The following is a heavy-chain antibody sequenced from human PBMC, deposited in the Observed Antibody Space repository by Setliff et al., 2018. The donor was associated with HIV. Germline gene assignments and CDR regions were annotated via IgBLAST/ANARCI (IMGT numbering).Heavy chain of an antibody. CDR3: ARGSYGSVLL. J-gene: IGHJ4*02. V-gene: IGHV6-1*01. CDR2: TYFRSKWYF. Sequence: PSQTLSLTCAISGDSVSSNNAAWNWIRQSPLRGLERLGRTYFRSKWYFDYAVSVKSRIIINPDTSKNQFSLHLNSVTPEDTAVYYCARGSYGSVLLWGQGTRVTVSS. CDR1: GDSVSSNNAA. D-gene: IGHD6-19*01.